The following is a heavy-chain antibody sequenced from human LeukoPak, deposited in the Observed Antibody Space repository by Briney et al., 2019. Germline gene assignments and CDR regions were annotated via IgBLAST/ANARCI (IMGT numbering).Heavy chain of an antibody. CDR2: LSHSGSS. CDR3: ARARYANAWYAFDI. J-gene: IGHJ3*02. D-gene: IGHD2-2*01. V-gene: IGHV4-59*02. Sequence: NPSETLSLTCTGTGGSVSSYYWSWIRRPPGRGLDWIAYLSHSGSSDSNPSLTSRVTTLVDTSKNQFSLKLTSVTAADTAVYYCARARYANAWYAFDIWGHGTMVTVSS. CDR1: GGSVSSYY.